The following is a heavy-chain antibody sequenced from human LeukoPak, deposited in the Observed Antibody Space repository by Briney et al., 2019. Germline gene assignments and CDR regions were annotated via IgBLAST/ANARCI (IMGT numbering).Heavy chain of an antibody. CDR1: GFTFSSYA. CDR2: ISGSGGST. D-gene: IGHD2-15*01. V-gene: IGHV3-23*01. Sequence: GRSLRLSCAASGFTFSSYAMHWVRQAPGKGLEWVSAISGSGGSTYYADSVKGRFTISRDNSKNTLYLQMNSLRAEDTAVYYCAKDPLYCSGGSCYGTGYFDYWGQGTLVTVSS. CDR3: AKDPLYCSGGSCYGTGYFDY. J-gene: IGHJ4*02.